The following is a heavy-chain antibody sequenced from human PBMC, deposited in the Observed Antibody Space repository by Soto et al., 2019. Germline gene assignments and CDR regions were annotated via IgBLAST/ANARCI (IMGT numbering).Heavy chain of an antibody. CDR3: AREGEIYSGYDHYYYYGMDV. V-gene: IGHV1-18*01. D-gene: IGHD5-12*01. Sequence: QVQLVQSGAEVKKPGASVKVSCKASGYTFTSYGISWVRQAPGQGLEWMGWISAYNGNTNYAQKLQGRVTMTTDTSKSTAYMELRSLRSDDTAVYYCAREGEIYSGYDHYYYYGMDVWGQGTTVTVSS. CDR2: ISAYNGNT. CDR1: GYTFTSYG. J-gene: IGHJ6*02.